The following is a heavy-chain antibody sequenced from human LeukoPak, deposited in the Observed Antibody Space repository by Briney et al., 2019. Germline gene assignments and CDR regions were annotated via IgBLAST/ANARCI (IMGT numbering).Heavy chain of an antibody. D-gene: IGHD3-10*01. CDR3: ARVYGSGSPLFDY. V-gene: IGHV4-34*01. CDR1: GFTFSSYG. Sequence: GSLRLSCAASGFTFSSYGMSWVRQAPGKGLEWIGEINHSGSTNYNPSLKSRVTISVDTSKNQFPLKLSSVTAADTAVYYCARVYGSGSPLFDYWGQGTLVTVSS. CDR2: INHSGST. J-gene: IGHJ4*02.